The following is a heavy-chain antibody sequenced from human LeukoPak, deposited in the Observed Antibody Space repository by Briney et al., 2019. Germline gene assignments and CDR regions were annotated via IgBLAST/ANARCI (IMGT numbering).Heavy chain of an antibody. J-gene: IGHJ4*02. CDR3: ARVASRYYGSGSYLNYCDY. Sequence: SETLSLTCTVSGYSISSGYYWGWIRQPPGKGLEWIGSIYHSGSAYYNPSLKSRVTISVDTSKNQFSLKLSSVTAADTAVYYCARVASRYYGSGSYLNYCDYWGQGTLVTVSS. V-gene: IGHV4-38-2*02. CDR2: IYHSGSA. D-gene: IGHD3-10*01. CDR1: GYSISSGYY.